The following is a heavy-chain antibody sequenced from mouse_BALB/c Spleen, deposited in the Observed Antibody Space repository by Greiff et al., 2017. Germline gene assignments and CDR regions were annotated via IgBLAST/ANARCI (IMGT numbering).Heavy chain of an antibody. Sequence: EVKLMESGAELVKPGASVKLSCTASGFNIKDTYMHWVKQRPEQGLEWIGRIDPANGNTKYDPKFQGKATITADTSSNTAYLQLSSLTSEDTAVYYCARWPDRDYYAMDYWGQGTSVTVSS. V-gene: IGHV14-3*02. CDR2: IDPANGNT. CDR1: GFNIKDTY. CDR3: ARWPDRDYYAMDY. J-gene: IGHJ4*01. D-gene: IGHD2-14*01.